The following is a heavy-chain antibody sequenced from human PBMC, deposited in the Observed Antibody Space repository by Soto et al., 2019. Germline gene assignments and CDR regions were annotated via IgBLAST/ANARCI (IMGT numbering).Heavy chain of an antibody. J-gene: IGHJ4*02. D-gene: IGHD3-10*01. Sequence: QVQLVQSGAEVKKPGASVKVSCKASGYTFSNYALHWVRQAPGQRLEWMGWINADNGNTKYSQKFQGRVTFTRDTSASTAYMDLSSLRSEDTAVYYCASPSYVSWNYYWVQGTLVTVSS. V-gene: IGHV1-3*01. CDR2: INADNGNT. CDR3: ASPSYVSWNYY. CDR1: GYTFSNYA.